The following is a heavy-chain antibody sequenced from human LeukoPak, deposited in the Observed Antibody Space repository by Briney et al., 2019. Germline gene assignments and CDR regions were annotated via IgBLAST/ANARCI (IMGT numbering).Heavy chain of an antibody. D-gene: IGHD3-9*01. J-gene: IGHJ5*02. V-gene: IGHV3-23*01. CDR2: ISGSGGST. Sequence: GGTLRLSCAASGFTFSSYGMSWVRQAPGKGLEWVSAISGSGGSTYYADSVKGRFTISRDNSKNTLYLQMNSLRAEDTAVYYCARDYDVLTAYPPTQLFDPWGQGTLVTVSS. CDR1: GFTFSSYG. CDR3: ARDYDVLTAYPPTQLFDP.